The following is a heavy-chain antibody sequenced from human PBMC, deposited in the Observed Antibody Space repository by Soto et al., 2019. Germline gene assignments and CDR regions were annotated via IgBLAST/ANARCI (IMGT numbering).Heavy chain of an antibody. CDR1: GFTFSSYG. CDR2: IWYDGSNK. Sequence: QVQLVESGGGVVQPGRSLRLSCAASGFTFSSYGMHWVRQAPGKGLEWVAVIWYDGSNKYYADSVKGRFTISRDNSKNTLYLQMNSLRAEDTAVYYCVRDGIAKGDAFDIWGQGTMVTVSS. CDR3: VRDGIAKGDAFDI. D-gene: IGHD2-21*01. J-gene: IGHJ3*02. V-gene: IGHV3-33*01.